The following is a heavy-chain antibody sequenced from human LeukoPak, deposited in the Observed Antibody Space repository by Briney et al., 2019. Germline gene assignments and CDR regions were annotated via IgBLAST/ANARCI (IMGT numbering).Heavy chain of an antibody. D-gene: IGHD1-26*01. Sequence: GGSLRLSCAASGFIFSNYGMNWVRQAPGKGLEWVAAISASGSATSYADSVRGRFTISRDNSKNTLYLQMNSLRAEDTAVYYCAKDGGELRCLDYWGQGTLVTVSS. J-gene: IGHJ4*02. CDR2: ISASGSAT. V-gene: IGHV3-23*01. CDR1: GFIFSNYG. CDR3: AKDGGELRCLDY.